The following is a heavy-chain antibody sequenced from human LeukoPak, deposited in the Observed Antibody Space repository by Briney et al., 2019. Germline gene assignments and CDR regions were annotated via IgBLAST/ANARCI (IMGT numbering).Heavy chain of an antibody. CDR3: AEGGGVVVAATYFDY. V-gene: IGHV3-66*01. CDR1: GFTLSNNY. CDR2: IYSGSNK. D-gene: IGHD2-15*01. Sequence: GGSLRLFCAASGFTLSNNYMTWVRQAPGKGLEWGSVIYSGSNKYYADSVKGTFTISSDNSKNTLYLQMNSLRAEDTAVYYCAEGGGVVVAATYFDYWGQGTLVTVSS. J-gene: IGHJ4*02.